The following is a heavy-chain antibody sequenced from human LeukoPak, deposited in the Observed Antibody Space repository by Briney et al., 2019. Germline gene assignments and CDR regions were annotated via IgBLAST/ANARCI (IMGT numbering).Heavy chain of an antibody. CDR3: ARDPRTHCSGGSCYEDGYDY. V-gene: IGHV4-39*07. D-gene: IGHD2-15*01. CDR1: GGSISSSSYF. CDR2: IYYSGST. Sequence: KSSETLSLTCTVSGGSISSSSYFWGWIRQPPGKGLEWIGSIYYSGSTYYNPSLKSRVTLSVDTSKNQFSLKLSSVTAADTAVYYCARDPRTHCSGGSCYEDGYDYWGQGTLVTVSS. J-gene: IGHJ4*02.